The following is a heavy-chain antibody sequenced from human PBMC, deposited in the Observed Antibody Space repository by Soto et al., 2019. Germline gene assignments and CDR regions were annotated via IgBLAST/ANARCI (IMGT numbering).Heavy chain of an antibody. CDR1: GGTFNKYA. D-gene: IGHD4-4*01. CDR2: IIPVYGTP. V-gene: IGHV1-69*01. J-gene: IGHJ6*02. CDR3: SSVTAYGMDV. Sequence: QVQLEQSGAEVKKPGPSLKVSCKATGGTFNKYAISWVRQAPGQGLEWMAGIIPVYGTPNYAQRFQDRVTIIADESTTTAYMEVNSLTSEDQAIYYCSSVTAYGMDVWGPGTTVIVSS.